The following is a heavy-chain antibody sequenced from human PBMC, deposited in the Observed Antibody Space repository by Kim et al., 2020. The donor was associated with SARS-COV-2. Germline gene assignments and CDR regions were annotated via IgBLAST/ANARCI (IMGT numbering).Heavy chain of an antibody. V-gene: IGHV3-53*01. CDR1: GFTVSSNY. Sequence: GGSLRLSCAASGFTVSSNYMSWVRQAPGKGLEWVSVIYSGGSTYYADSVKGRFTISRDNSKNTLYLQMNSLRAEDTAVYYCARGGYSSSWYRAPFDYWGQGTLVTVSS. CDR3: ARGGYSSSWYRAPFDY. J-gene: IGHJ4*02. D-gene: IGHD6-13*01. CDR2: IYSGGST.